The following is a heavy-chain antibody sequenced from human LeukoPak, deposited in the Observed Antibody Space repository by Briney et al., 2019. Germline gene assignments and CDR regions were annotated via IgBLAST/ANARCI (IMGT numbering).Heavy chain of an antibody. CDR2: ISAYNGNT. D-gene: IGHD3-3*01. V-gene: IGHV1-18*01. J-gene: IGHJ5*02. CDR3: ARVRVTIFGVVIWGSNWFDP. Sequence: GASVKVSCKASGYTFTSYGISWVRQAPGQGLEWMGWISAYNGNTNYAQELQGRVTMTTDTSTSTAYMELRSLRSDDTAVYYCARVRVTIFGVVIWGSNWFDPWGQGTLVTVSS. CDR1: GYTFTSYG.